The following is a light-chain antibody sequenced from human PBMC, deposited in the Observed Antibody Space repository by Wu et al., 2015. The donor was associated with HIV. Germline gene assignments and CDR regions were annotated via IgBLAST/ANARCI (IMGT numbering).Light chain of an antibody. CDR2: GAS. CDR1: QSVSSNF. J-gene: IGKJ2*01. Sequence: EIVLTQSPATLSLSPGERGTLSCRASQSVSSNFLAWYQQKPGQAPRLLIYGASIRATGIPERFSGSGSGADFTLTISSLEPEDFAVYYCQQYGSSRTFGQGTKLEIK. CDR3: QQYGSSRT. V-gene: IGKV3-20*01.